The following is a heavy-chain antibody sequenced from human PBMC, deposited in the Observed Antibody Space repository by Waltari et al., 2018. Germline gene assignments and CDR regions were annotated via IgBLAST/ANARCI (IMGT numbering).Heavy chain of an antibody. CDR1: GYTLTELS. D-gene: IGHD5-12*01. CDR3: ARTSVRGYSGYDYYY. V-gene: IGHV1-2*02. CDR2: INPNSGGT. Sequence: QVQLVQSGAEVKKPGASVKVSCKVSGYTLTELSMHWVRQAPGQGLEWMGWINPNSGGTNYAQKFQGRVTMTRDTSISTAYMELSRLRSDDTAVYYCARTSVRGYSGYDYYYWGQGTLVTVSS. J-gene: IGHJ4*02.